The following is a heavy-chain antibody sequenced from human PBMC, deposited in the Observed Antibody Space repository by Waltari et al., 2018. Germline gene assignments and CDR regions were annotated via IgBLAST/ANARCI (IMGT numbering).Heavy chain of an antibody. CDR3: AATYNIVVVPAVTYYYGMDV. D-gene: IGHD2-2*01. CDR2: IVVGSGNT. V-gene: IGHV1-58*02. J-gene: IGHJ6*02. Sequence: QMQLVQSGPEVKKPGTSVKVSCKASGFTFTSSAMQWVRPARGQRLEWIGWIVVGSGNTNYAQKFQERVTITRDMSTSTAYMELSSLRSEDTAVYYCAATYNIVVVPAVTYYYGMDVWGQGTTVTVSS. CDR1: GFTFTSSA.